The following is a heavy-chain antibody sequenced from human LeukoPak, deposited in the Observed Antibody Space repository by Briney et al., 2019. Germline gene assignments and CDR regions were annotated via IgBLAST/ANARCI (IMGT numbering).Heavy chain of an antibody. CDR1: GFTLSSYG. D-gene: IGHD1-26*01. Sequence: GGSLRLSCAASGFTLSSYGMHWVRQAPGKGLEWVAVISHDETFKHYTDSVKGRFTISRDTSENTLFLQMNSLRVDDTAVYYCARDASGTLDYWGQGTLVTVSS. J-gene: IGHJ4*02. CDR2: ISHDETFK. CDR3: ARDASGTLDY. V-gene: IGHV3-30*03.